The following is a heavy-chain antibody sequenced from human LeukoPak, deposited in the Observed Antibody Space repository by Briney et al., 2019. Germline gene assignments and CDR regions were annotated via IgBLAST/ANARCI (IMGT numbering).Heavy chain of an antibody. Sequence: ASVKVSCKASGYTFTSYAMHWVRQAPGQRLEWTGWINAGNGNTKYSQEFQGRVTITRDTSASTAYMELSSLRSEDMAVYYCARGTDYYDSSGPPNYWGQGTLVTVSS. V-gene: IGHV1-3*03. J-gene: IGHJ4*02. CDR2: INAGNGNT. CDR3: ARGTDYYDSSGPPNY. CDR1: GYTFTSYA. D-gene: IGHD3-22*01.